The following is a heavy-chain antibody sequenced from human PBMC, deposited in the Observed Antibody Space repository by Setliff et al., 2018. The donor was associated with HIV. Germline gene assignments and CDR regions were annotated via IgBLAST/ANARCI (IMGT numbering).Heavy chain of an antibody. Sequence: SETLSLTCTVSGYSISSGYYWGWIRQPPGKGLEWIGYIYYSGSTYYNPSLKSRVTISVDTSKNQFSLKLSSVTAADTAVYYCHAYYYDSSGYFYFDYWGQGTLVTVSS. V-gene: IGHV4-38-2*02. J-gene: IGHJ4*02. CDR3: HAYYYDSSGYFYFDY. CDR2: IYYSGST. D-gene: IGHD3-22*01. CDR1: GYSISSGYY.